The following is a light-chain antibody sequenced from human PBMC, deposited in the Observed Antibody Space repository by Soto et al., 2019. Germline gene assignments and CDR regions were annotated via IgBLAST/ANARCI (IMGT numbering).Light chain of an antibody. V-gene: IGKV1-39*01. Sequence: DIQMTQSPSSLSASVGDRVTITCRASQSISSYLNWYQQKPGKAPKLLIYAASSLQSGVPSRFSGSGSGTDVTLTISSLQPEDFATYYCQQRYSTPPTFGQGTKLEIK. J-gene: IGKJ2*01. CDR3: QQRYSTPPT. CDR2: AAS. CDR1: QSISSY.